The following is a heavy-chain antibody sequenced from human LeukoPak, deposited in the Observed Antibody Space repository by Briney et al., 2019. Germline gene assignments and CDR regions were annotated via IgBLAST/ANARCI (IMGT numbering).Heavy chain of an antibody. CDR1: GFTFSSYW. CDR2: INGDGRNI. D-gene: IGHD3-10*01. Sequence: GGSLRLSCVASGFTFSSYWMHWVRQDPRKGLVWVSRINGDGRNINYADSVRGRFTISRDNSKNTLYLQMNSLRAEDTVVYYCAREVGWFGSNGPGYYYYGMDVWGQGTTVTVSS. CDR3: AREVGWFGSNGPGYYYYGMDV. V-gene: IGHV3-74*01. J-gene: IGHJ6*02.